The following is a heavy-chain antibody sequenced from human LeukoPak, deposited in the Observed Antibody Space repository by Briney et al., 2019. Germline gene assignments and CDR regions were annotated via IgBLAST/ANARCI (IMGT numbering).Heavy chain of an antibody. CDR1: GFTFKTAG. CDR2: IRYDGSEK. J-gene: IGHJ3*01. CDR3: ARGFRLTPPNDAFDA. D-gene: IGHD2-15*01. Sequence: GGSLRLSCAVSGFTFKTAGVHWVRQAPGKGLEWVAFIRYDGSEKFYAGSVKGRFTISRDDSENTLYLYMNSLTPEDTAVYSCARGFRLTPPNDAFDAWGQGTMVAVSS. V-gene: IGHV3-30*02.